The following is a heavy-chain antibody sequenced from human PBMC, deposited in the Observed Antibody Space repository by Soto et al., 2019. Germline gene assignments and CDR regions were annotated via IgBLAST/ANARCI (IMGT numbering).Heavy chain of an antibody. D-gene: IGHD3-16*01. CDR2: IIPIFDKP. CDR1: GGNFNMYA. Sequence: QVQLLQSGAEEKKPGSAVKVSCKASGGNFNMYAMNWVRQAPGQRLEWLGGIIPIFDKPKYAQSFQDRVTMTVDESTNTAYMELSSPRFDDTAIYYCTRSIGSGGVMGGFDYWGQGTLVTVSS. V-gene: IGHV1-69*01. CDR3: TRSIGSGGVMGGFDY. J-gene: IGHJ4*02.